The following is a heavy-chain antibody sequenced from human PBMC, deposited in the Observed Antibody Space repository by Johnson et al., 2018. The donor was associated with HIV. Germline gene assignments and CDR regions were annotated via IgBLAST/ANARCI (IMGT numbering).Heavy chain of an antibody. CDR2: IGTAGDT. CDR1: GFTFCSYD. CDR3: ARSDYDSSGCYAFDI. V-gene: IGHV3-13*01. Sequence: VQLVESGGGLVQPGGSLRLSCAASGFTFCSYDMHWVRQATGKGLEWVSAIGTAGDTFYPGSVKGRFTISRENAKNSLYLQMNSLRAGDTAVYYCARSDYDSSGCYAFDICGQGTMVTVSS. J-gene: IGHJ3*02. D-gene: IGHD3-22*01.